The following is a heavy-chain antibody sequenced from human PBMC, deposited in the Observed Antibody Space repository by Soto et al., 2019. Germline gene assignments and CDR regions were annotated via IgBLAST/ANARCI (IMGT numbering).Heavy chain of an antibody. CDR1: GGSISSSSYY. V-gene: IGHV4-39*01. J-gene: IGHJ4*02. CDR3: ARTYSSGWYCDY. D-gene: IGHD6-19*01. CDR2: IYYSGST. Sequence: QLQLQESGPGLVKPSETLSLTCTVSGGSISSSSYYWGWIRQPPGKGLEWIGSIYYSGSTYYNPSLKSRXXIXVXXSKNQFSLKLSSVTAADTAVYYCARTYSSGWYCDYWGQGTLVTVSS.